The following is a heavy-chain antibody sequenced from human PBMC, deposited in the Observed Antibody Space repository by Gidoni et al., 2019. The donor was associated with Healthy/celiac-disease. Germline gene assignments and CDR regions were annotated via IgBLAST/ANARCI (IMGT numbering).Heavy chain of an antibody. D-gene: IGHD3-22*01. Sequence: EVQLVESGGGLVKPGGSLRLSCAASGFTFSSYSMNWVRQAPGKGLEWVSSISSSSSYIYYADSVKGRFTISRDNAKNSLYLQMNSLRAEDTAVYYCARGKRDYYDSRDAFDIWGQGTMVTVSS. J-gene: IGHJ3*02. CDR2: ISSSSSYI. CDR3: ARGKRDYYDSRDAFDI. V-gene: IGHV3-21*01. CDR1: GFTFSSYS.